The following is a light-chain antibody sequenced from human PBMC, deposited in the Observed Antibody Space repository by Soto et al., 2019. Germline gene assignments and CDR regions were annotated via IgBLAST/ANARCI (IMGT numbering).Light chain of an antibody. J-gene: IGKJ1*01. CDR3: QQRSNWPPWT. CDR2: DAS. Sequence: FVLTQSPGTLSLSPGERATLSCRASQSVSSYLAWYQQKPGQAPRLLIYDASNRATGIPARFSGSGSGTDFTLTISSLEPEDFAVYYCQQRSNWPPWTFGQGTKVDIK. V-gene: IGKV3-11*01. CDR1: QSVSSY.